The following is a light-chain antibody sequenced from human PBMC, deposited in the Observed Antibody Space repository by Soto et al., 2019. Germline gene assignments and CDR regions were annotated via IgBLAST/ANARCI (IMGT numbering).Light chain of an antibody. V-gene: IGLV2-14*01. CDR2: DVS. Sequence: QSALTQPASVSGSPGQSITISCTGTSSDVGGYNYVSWYQQHPGKAPKLMIYDVSNRPSGVSNRFSGSKSGNTASLTISGLQAEDEADYYCSSYTSSSTSGFGGGTKVTGL. CDR1: SSDVGGYNY. J-gene: IGLJ2*01. CDR3: SSYTSSSTSG.